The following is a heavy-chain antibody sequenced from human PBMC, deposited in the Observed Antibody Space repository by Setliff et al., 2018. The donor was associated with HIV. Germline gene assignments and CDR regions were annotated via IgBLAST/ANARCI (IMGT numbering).Heavy chain of an antibody. V-gene: IGHV1-18*01. CDR1: GYTFTSYG. D-gene: IGHD4-17*01. Sequence: ASVKVSCKASGYTFTSYGISWVRQAPGQGLEWMGWISAYNGNTNCAQKLQGRVTMTTDTSTSTAYMELRSLRSDDTAVYYCARDKRSFYGDYEGDAFDIWGQGTMVTVSS. J-gene: IGHJ3*02. CDR2: ISAYNGNT. CDR3: ARDKRSFYGDYEGDAFDI.